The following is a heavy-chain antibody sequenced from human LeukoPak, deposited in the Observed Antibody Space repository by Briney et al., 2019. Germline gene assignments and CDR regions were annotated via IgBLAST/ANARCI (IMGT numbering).Heavy chain of an antibody. CDR1: GFTFSSYA. CDR2: ISGSGGST. Sequence: GGSLRLSCAASGFTFSSYAMSWVRQARGKGREWVSVISGSGGSTYYADSVKGRFTISRDNAKNTLYLQMNSLRAEDTAVYYCASASSHRIAAGGDYWGQGTLVTVSS. D-gene: IGHD6-13*01. V-gene: IGHV3-23*01. CDR3: ASASSHRIAAGGDY. J-gene: IGHJ4*02.